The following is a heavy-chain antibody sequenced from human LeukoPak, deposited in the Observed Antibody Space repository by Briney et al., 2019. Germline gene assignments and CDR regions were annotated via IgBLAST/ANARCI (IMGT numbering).Heavy chain of an antibody. CDR1: GYTFTDYY. J-gene: IGHJ4*02. V-gene: IGHV1-18*04. Sequence: ASVKVSCKASGYTFTDYYIHWVRQAPGQGLEWMGWISAYNGNTNYAQKLQGRVTMTTDTSTSTAYMELRSLRSDDTAVYYCARAYGSGSYLDYWGQGTLVTVSS. CDR3: ARAYGSGSYLDY. D-gene: IGHD3-10*01. CDR2: ISAYNGNT.